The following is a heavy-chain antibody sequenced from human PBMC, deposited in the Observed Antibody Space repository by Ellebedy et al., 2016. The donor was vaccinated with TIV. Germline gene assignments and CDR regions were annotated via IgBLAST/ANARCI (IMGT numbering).Heavy chain of an antibody. CDR1: GGSFSGYY. CDR2: ISHSGST. D-gene: IGHD3-22*01. CDR3: ARDLFMPLYDSSGYYGD. Sequence: MPSETLPLTCAVYGGSFSGYYWSWIRQPPGKGLEWIGEISHSGSTNYNPSLKSRVTLSVDTSKNQLSLNLSSVTAEDTAVYYCARDLFMPLYDSSGYYGDWGQGTLVTVSS. V-gene: IGHV4-34*01. J-gene: IGHJ4*02.